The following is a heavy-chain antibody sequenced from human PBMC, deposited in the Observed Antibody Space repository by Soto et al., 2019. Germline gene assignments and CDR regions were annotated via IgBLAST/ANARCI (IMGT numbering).Heavy chain of an antibody. Sequence: QLQLQESGPGLVKPSETLSLTCTVSGGSISSSSYYWGWVRQPPGKGLEWIGSIYNSGNTYYNPSLKSRVTISVDTSKNRFSLKLSSVTAADTAVYYCARHGVGAALVTEAVDYWGQGTLVTVSS. CDR2: IYNSGNT. J-gene: IGHJ4*02. V-gene: IGHV4-39*01. CDR1: GGSISSSSYY. D-gene: IGHD5-18*01. CDR3: ARHGVGAALVTEAVDY.